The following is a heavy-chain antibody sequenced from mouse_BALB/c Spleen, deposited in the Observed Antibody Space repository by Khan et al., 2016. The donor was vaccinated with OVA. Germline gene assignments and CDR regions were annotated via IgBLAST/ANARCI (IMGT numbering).Heavy chain of an antibody. CDR2: ISYTGST. V-gene: IGHV3-2*02. CDR3: ARTARIKY. Sequence: EVKLEESGPGLVKPSQSLSLTCTVTGYSITSGYGWNWIRQFPGNKLEWMGYISYTGSTNYNPSPKIRISITRYTSKNQFFLQWKSVTTEDTATCYWARTARIKYWGQGTTLTVSS. D-gene: IGHD1-2*01. CDR1: GYSITSGYG. J-gene: IGHJ2*01.